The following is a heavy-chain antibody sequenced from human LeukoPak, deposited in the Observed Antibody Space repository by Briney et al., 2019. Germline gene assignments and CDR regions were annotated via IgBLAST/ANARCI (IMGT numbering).Heavy chain of an antibody. CDR2: ISSSSTYI. CDR3: ARDGSS. Sequence: GGSLRLSCAASGFTFSSYSMNWVRQAPGKGLEWVSSISSSSTYIYYAESVEGRFTISRDNAKNSLYLQMNSLRAEDTAVYYCARDGSSGGQGTLVTVSS. D-gene: IGHD6-25*01. V-gene: IGHV3-21*01. J-gene: IGHJ4*02. CDR1: GFTFSSYS.